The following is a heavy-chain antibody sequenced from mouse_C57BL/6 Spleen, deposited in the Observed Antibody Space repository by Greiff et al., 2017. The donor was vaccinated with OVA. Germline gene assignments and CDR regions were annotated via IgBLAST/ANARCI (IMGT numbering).Heavy chain of an antibody. CDR1: GYTFTSYW. CDR2: IDPSDSYT. Sequence: VQLQQPGAELVMPGASVKLSCKASGYTFTSYWMHWVKQRPGQGLEWIGEIDPSDSYTNYNQKFKGKSTLTVDKSSSTAYMQLSSLTSEDSAVYYCARGLRSPAWFAYWGQGTLVTVSA. J-gene: IGHJ3*01. CDR3: ARGLRSPAWFAY. V-gene: IGHV1-69*01. D-gene: IGHD1-1*01.